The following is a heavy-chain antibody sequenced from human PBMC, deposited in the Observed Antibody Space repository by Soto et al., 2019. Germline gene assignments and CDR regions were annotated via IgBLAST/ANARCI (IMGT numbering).Heavy chain of an antibody. J-gene: IGHJ6*02. D-gene: IGHD6-13*01. CDR1: GYSLTTYW. CDR3: ARQVAETSIAAAGTEGYYYYYGMDV. V-gene: IGHV5-51*01. CDR2: IYPGDSDT. Sequence: PGESLKISCKSYGYSLTTYWMAWVRQMPGKGLEWMGIIYPGDSDTRYSPSFQGQVTISADKSISTAYLQWSSLKASDTAMYYCARQVAETSIAAAGTEGYYYYYGMDVWGQGTTVTVSS.